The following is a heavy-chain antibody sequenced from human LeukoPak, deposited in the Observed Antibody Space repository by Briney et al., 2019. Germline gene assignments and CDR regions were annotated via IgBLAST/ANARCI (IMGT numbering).Heavy chain of an antibody. CDR1: GYTFTGYY. J-gene: IGHJ3*02. CDR3: ARDREVGSTDDAFDI. V-gene: IGHV1-2*02. Sequence: ASVKVSCKASGYTFTGYYMHWVRQAPGQGLEWMGWINPNGGGTNYAQKFQGRVTLTRDTSISTAYMELSGLRHDDTAVYYCARDREVGSTDDAFDIWGQGTMVTVSS. CDR2: INPNGGGT. D-gene: IGHD1-26*01.